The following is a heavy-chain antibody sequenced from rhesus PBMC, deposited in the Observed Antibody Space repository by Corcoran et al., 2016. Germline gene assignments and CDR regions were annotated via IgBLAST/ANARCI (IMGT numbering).Heavy chain of an antibody. CDR3: TKSNWNDGVQFDY. CDR2: ISYTGGTT. CDR1: GFTFSSYG. J-gene: IGHJ4*01. D-gene: IGHD1-7*02. Sequence: EVQLVETGGGLVQPGGSLRLSCAASGFTFSSYGMSWVRHAPGKGLAWVTGISYTGGTTYYASSVKGRFTIARDNSKNTLSLQMNSLRAEDTAVYYCTKSNWNDGVQFDYWGQGVLVTVSS. V-gene: IGHV3S5*01.